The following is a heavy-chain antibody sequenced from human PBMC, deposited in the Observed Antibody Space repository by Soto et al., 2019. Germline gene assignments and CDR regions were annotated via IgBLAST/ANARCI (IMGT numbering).Heavy chain of an antibody. V-gene: IGHV4-59*01. CDR3: ASVTFGGIVLAH. J-gene: IGHJ4*02. D-gene: IGHD3-16*01. CDR2: IYFNGNT. CDR1: AASFSKYY. Sequence: PSETLSLTCTVSAASFSKYYWTWIRQSPGKGLEWIGYIYFNGNTNYNPSLKRRVTTSIDTSKKQFSLNLSSVTAADTAVYYCASVTFGGIVLAHWGQGALVTVSS.